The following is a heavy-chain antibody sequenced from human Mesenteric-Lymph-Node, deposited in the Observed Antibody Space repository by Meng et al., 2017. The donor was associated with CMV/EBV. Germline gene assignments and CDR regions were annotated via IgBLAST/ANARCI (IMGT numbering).Heavy chain of an antibody. D-gene: IGHD2-8*01. J-gene: IGHJ4*02. Sequence: ASVKVSCKASGYSFTTYGISWVRQAPGQGLEWMGWISAYNGNTNYAQKLQGRVTMTTDTSTSTAYMELRSLRSDDTAVYYCARDLFRVYAIGYWGQGTLVTVSS. CDR3: ARDLFRVYAIGY. CDR2: ISAYNGNT. V-gene: IGHV1-18*01. CDR1: GYSFTTYG.